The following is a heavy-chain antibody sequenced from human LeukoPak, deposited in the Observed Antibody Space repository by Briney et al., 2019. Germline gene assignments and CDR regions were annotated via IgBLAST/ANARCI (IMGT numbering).Heavy chain of an antibody. Sequence: GASVKVSCKASGYTFTGYYMHWVRQAPGQGLEWMGIINPSGGSTSYAQKFQGRVTMTRDTSTSTVYMELSSLRSEDTAVYYCASATTVVNPFDYWGQGTLVTVSS. CDR1: GYTFTGYY. J-gene: IGHJ4*02. V-gene: IGHV1-46*01. CDR3: ASATTVVNPFDY. D-gene: IGHD4-23*01. CDR2: INPSGGST.